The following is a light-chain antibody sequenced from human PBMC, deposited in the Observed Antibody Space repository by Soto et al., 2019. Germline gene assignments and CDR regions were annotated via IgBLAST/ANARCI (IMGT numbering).Light chain of an antibody. CDR1: QSISSW. V-gene: IGKV1-5*03. J-gene: IGKJ2*01. CDR3: QQYNSYPYT. Sequence: DIQMTQSPSTLSASVGDRVTITCRASQSISSWLAWYQQKPGKAPKLLIYKASSLESGVPSRFSGSGSGTEFTLTISTLQPDDFATYYCQQYNSYPYTFGQGTKLEIK. CDR2: KAS.